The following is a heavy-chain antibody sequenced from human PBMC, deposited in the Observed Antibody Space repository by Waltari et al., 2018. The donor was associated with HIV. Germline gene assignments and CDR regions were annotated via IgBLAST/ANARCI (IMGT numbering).Heavy chain of an antibody. V-gene: IGHV4-38-2*02. Sequence: QVQLQESGPGLVKPSETLSLTCGVPGYSISSGYYWGWIRQPPGKWLEWIGSIHFSGTTYYNPSLKSRVTMSVDTSKNQFSLRLSSVTAADTAVYYCARDRGTVAGNLDYWGQGALVTVSS. CDR3: ARDRGTVAGNLDY. CDR2: IHFSGTT. D-gene: IGHD6-19*01. CDR1: GYSISSGYY. J-gene: IGHJ4*02.